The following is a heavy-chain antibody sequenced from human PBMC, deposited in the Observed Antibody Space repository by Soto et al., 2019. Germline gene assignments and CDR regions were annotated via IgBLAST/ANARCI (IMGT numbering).Heavy chain of an antibody. J-gene: IGHJ3*02. Sequence: SLRLSCAASGFTFSSYGMHWVRQAPGKGLEWVAVISYDGSNKYYADSVKGRFTISRDNSKNTLYLQMNSLRAEDTAVYYCANLPRWDAFDIWGQGTMVTVSS. V-gene: IGHV3-30*18. CDR3: ANLPRWDAFDI. CDR2: ISYDGSNK. CDR1: GFTFSSYG.